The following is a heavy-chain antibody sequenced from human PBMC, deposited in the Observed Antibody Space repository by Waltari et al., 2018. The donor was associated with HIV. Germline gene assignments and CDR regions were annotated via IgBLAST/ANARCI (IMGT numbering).Heavy chain of an antibody. CDR3: AKETIAVAGTSGGYFDL. V-gene: IGHV3-9*01. Sequence: EVQLVASGGGLVQPGRSLRLSCAASGFTFDDSAMHWVRQAPGTGLEWVSGISWNSGSIGYADSVKGRFTISRDNAKNSLYLQMNSLRAEDTALYYCAKETIAVAGTSGGYFDLWGRGTLVTVSS. CDR2: ISWNSGSI. J-gene: IGHJ2*01. CDR1: GFTFDDSA. D-gene: IGHD6-19*01.